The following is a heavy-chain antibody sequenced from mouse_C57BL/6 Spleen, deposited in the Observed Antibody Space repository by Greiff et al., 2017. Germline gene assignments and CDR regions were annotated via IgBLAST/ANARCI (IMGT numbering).Heavy chain of an antibody. J-gene: IGHJ4*01. V-gene: IGHV3-1*01. CDR2: ISYSGST. Sequence: ESGPGMVKPSQSLSLTCTVTGYSITSGYDWHWIRHFPGNKLEWMGYISYSGSTNYNPSLKSRISITHDTSKNHFFLKLNSVTTEDTATYYCARAYYGNAMDYWGQGTSVTVSS. CDR1: GYSITSGYD. D-gene: IGHD1-1*01. CDR3: ARAYYGNAMDY.